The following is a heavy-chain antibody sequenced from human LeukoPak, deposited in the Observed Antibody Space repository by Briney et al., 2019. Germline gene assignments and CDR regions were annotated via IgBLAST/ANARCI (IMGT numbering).Heavy chain of an antibody. CDR2: IDASGSDT. CDR3: ADYRKPQGLDY. CDR1: EFPFSIYA. D-gene: IGHD1-14*01. J-gene: IGHJ4*02. V-gene: IGHV3-23*01. Sequence: GGSLRLSCEVSEFPFSIYAMAWVRQAPGQGLEWVSAIDASGSDTYYTDSVKGRFTISRDNSKNTVYLLMNSLRVEDTAVYYCADYRKPQGLDYWGQGTLVTVS.